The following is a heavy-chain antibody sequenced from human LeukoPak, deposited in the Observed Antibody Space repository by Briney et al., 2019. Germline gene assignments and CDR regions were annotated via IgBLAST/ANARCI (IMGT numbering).Heavy chain of an antibody. Sequence: ASVKVSCKASGYTFTTYYMHWVRQAPGHGLEWMGIINPSGGSTRYAQQFQGRITLTRDTSTSAVYMELSSLTSDDTAVYYCARGGMGIQLWPFDYWGRGTLVTVSS. CDR3: ARGGMGIQLWPFDY. D-gene: IGHD5-18*01. CDR1: GYTFTTYY. V-gene: IGHV1-46*01. CDR2: INPSGGST. J-gene: IGHJ4*02.